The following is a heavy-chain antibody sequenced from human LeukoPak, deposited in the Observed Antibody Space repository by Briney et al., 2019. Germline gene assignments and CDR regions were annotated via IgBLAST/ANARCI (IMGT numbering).Heavy chain of an antibody. Sequence: PSETLSLTCTVSGGSISSSSYYWGWIRQPPGKGLEWIGYIYYSGSTYYNPSLKSRVTISVDTSKNQFSLRLSSVTATDTAVYYCARVPDDSSGYHDYWGQGTLVTVSS. CDR1: GGSISSSSYY. D-gene: IGHD3-22*01. J-gene: IGHJ4*02. CDR3: ARVPDDSSGYHDY. V-gene: IGHV4-30-4*08. CDR2: IYYSGST.